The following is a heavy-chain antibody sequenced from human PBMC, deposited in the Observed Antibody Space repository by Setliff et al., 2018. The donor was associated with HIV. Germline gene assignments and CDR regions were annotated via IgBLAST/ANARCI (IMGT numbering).Heavy chain of an antibody. V-gene: IGHV4-39*01. Sequence: SETLSLTCAVSGVSISSSNYFWGWIRRPPGTGLDWIGSIYFSGSTYYNPSLESRVTISMDTSKNQFSLKLTSVTAADTAVYYCARHPRHYNILTGYRYYYMDVWGKGTTVTVSS. CDR2: IYFSGST. D-gene: IGHD3-9*01. CDR1: GVSISSSNYF. J-gene: IGHJ6*03. CDR3: ARHPRHYNILTGYRYYYMDV.